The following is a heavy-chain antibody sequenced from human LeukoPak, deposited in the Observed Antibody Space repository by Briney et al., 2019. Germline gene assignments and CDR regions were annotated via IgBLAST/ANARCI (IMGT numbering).Heavy chain of an antibody. Sequence: KPSETLSLTCTVSGGSISVYYWSWIRQPPGKGLEGIGYIYYSGSTNYNPSLKSRVTISVDTSKNQFSLKLSSVTAADTAVYYCARHSKYYYDSSGSYVGYFQHWGQGTLVTVSS. J-gene: IGHJ1*01. V-gene: IGHV4-59*08. CDR1: GGSISVYY. D-gene: IGHD3-22*01. CDR2: IYYSGST. CDR3: ARHSKYYYDSSGSYVGYFQH.